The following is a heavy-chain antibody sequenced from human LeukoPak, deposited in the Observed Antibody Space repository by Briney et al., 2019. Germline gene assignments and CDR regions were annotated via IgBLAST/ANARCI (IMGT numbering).Heavy chain of an antibody. CDR1: GYSISSGYY. Sequence: SETLSLTCTVSGYSISSGYYWGWIRQPPGKGLEWIGSIYHSGSTYYNPSLKSRVTISVDTSKNQFSLKLSSVTAADTAVYYCASARGGYDYYFDYWGQGTLVTVSP. J-gene: IGHJ4*02. CDR2: IYHSGST. D-gene: IGHD5-12*01. CDR3: ASARGGYDYYFDY. V-gene: IGHV4-38-2*02.